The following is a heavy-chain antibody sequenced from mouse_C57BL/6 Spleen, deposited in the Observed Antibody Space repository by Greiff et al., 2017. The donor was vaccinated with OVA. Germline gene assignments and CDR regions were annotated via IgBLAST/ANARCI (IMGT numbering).Heavy chain of an antibody. CDR2: INPSNGGT. J-gene: IGHJ2*01. V-gene: IGHV1-53*01. CDR1: GYTFISYW. CDR3: ARSTLFRYAGDY. D-gene: IGHD2-12*01. Sequence: QVQLQQPGTELVKPGASVKLSCKASGYTFISYWMHWVKQRPGQGLEWIGNINPSNGGTNYNEKFNIKPTLTLYKSSSTAYMQLSSLTSEDSAVYYCARSTLFRYAGDYWGQGTTLTVSS.